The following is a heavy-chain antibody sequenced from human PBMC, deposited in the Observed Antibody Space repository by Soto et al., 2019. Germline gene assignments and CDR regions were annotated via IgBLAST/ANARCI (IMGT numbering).Heavy chain of an antibody. CDR2: ISGNGGST. D-gene: IGHD3-3*01. CDR3: AKGRTILEWLLPLD. CDR1: GFTFSSYA. J-gene: IGHJ4*02. Sequence: GGSLRLSCAASGFTFSSYAMSWVRQAPGKGLEWVSAISGNGGSTYYADSVKGRFTISRDNSKNTLYLQMNSLRAEDTAVYYCAKGRTILEWLLPLDWGQGTLVTVSS. V-gene: IGHV3-23*01.